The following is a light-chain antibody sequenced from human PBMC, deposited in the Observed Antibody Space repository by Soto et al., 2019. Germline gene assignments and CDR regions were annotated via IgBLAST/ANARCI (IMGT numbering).Light chain of an antibody. V-gene: IGLV7-43*01. CDR2: TTS. CDR3: LLYYGGVWV. J-gene: IGLJ3*02. CDR1: TGAVTSGFY. Sequence: QTVVTQEPSLTVSPGGTVTLTCASSTGAVTSGFYPSWFQQKPGQPPRALIYTTSNKHPWTPARFSGSLLGGKAALTLSGVQPEDEAEYYCLLYYGGVWVFGGGTKLTVL.